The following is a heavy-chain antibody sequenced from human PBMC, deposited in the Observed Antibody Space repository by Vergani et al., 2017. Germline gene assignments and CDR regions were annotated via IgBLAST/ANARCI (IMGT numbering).Heavy chain of an antibody. CDR2: ISGSGGST. J-gene: IGHJ6*02. CDR3: AKDMMEGEEGVDYVYYDMDV. V-gene: IGHV3-23*04. D-gene: IGHD3-16*01. CDR1: GFTFSSYA. Sequence: EVQLVESGGGLVKPGGSLRLSCAASGFTFSSYAMSWVRQAPGKGLEWVSTISGSGGSTYYADSVKGRFTISSNNAKNALFLQMNSLMAEDTALDYCAKDMMEGEEGVDYVYYDMDVWGQGTTVTVSS.